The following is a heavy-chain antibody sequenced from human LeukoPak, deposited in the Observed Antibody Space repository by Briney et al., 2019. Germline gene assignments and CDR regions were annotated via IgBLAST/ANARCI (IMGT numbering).Heavy chain of an antibody. CDR3: ARGGALHYYDSSGYSYYFDY. J-gene: IGHJ4*02. D-gene: IGHD3-22*01. CDR2: ISGSGGST. V-gene: IGHV3-23*01. Sequence: GGTLRLSCAASGFTFSSYGMSWVRQAPGKGLEWVSAISGSGGSTYYADSVKGRFTISRDNSKNTLYLQMNSLRAEDTAVYYCARGGALHYYDSSGYSYYFDYWGQGTLVTVSS. CDR1: GFTFSSYG.